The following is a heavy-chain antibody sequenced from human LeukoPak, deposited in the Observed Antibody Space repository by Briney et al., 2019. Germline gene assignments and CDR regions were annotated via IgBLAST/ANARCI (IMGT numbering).Heavy chain of an antibody. CDR3: ARSPVVLAAKAFDY. Sequence: SETLSLTCTVSGGSISSYYWSWIRQPPGKGLEWIGYIYYSGSTNYNPSLKSRVTISVDTSKNQFSLKLSSVTAADTAVYYCARSPVVLAAKAFDYWGQGTLVTVSS. CDR1: GGSISSYY. V-gene: IGHV4-59*01. J-gene: IGHJ4*02. CDR2: IYYSGST. D-gene: IGHD2-2*01.